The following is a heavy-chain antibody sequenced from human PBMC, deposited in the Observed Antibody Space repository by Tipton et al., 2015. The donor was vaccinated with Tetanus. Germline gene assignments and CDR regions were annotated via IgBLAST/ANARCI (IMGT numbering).Heavy chain of an antibody. J-gene: IGHJ6*02. V-gene: IGHV1-2*02. CDR1: GYTFTGYY. CDR3: ARDRGDYIYYGMDV. Sequence: QVQLVQSGAELKKPGASVKVSCTASGYTFTGYYMYWVRQAPRQGLEWVGWIDPNSGDTIYAQNFQGRVTMTRDTSISTVYMELSRLRSDDTAAYYCARDRGDYIYYGMDVWGPGTTVTVSS. D-gene: IGHD3-22*01. CDR2: IDPNSGDT.